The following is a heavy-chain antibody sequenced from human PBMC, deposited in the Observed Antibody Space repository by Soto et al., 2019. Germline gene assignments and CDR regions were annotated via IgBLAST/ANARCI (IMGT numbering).Heavy chain of an antibody. CDR1: GGTFSSYA. J-gene: IGHJ6*02. Sequence: SVKVSCKASGGTFSSYAISRVRQAPGQGLEWMGGIIPIFGTANYAQKFQGRVTITADESTSTAYMELSSLRSEDTAVYYCARGSTSFQRYYYGMDVWGQGTTVTVSS. CDR3: ARGSTSFQRYYYGMDV. D-gene: IGHD2-2*01. CDR2: IIPIFGTA. V-gene: IGHV1-69*13.